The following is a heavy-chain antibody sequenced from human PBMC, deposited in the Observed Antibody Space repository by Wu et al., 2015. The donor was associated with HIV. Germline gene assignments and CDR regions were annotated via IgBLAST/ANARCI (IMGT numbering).Heavy chain of an antibody. V-gene: IGHV1-69*05. CDR2: IIPIFGTS. Sequence: QVQLVQSGAEVKKPGSSVKVSCKASGGPFRNYAFSWVRQAPGQGLEWMGGIIPIFGTSNYAQKFQGRVTITTDESTSTAYMELSSLRSEDTAVYYCARDLLPTTSWTDSYYYGMDVWGQGTTVTVAS. CDR3: ARDLLPTTSWTDSYYYGMDV. D-gene: IGHD2-2*01. CDR1: GGPFRNYA. J-gene: IGHJ6*02.